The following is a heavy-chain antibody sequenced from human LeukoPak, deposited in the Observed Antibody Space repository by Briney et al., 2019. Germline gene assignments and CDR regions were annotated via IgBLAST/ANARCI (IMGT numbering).Heavy chain of an antibody. CDR3: ARPSRNLDY. CDR1: GFASSDYY. CDR2: ISSSGTTI. V-gene: IGHV3-11*04. J-gene: IGHJ4*02. D-gene: IGHD1-14*01. Sequence: PGRSLRLSCAASGFASSDYYMSWIRQAPGKGLEWVSHISSSGTTIKYADSVKGRFTMSRDNAKNSLYLQMDSLRAEDTAVYYCARPSRNLDYWGQGTLVTVSS.